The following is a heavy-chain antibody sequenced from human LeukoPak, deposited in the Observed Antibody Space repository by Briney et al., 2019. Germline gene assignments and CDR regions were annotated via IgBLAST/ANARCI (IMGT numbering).Heavy chain of an antibody. V-gene: IGHV4-59*13. CDR2: IYYTGST. D-gene: IGHD5-24*01. Sequence: PSEPLSLPCTVSGGPIRRYYGSWTPQSPGKGVEGLGYIYYTGSTNYHPSLKRRVTISVDTSKNQFSLKLSSVTATDTAVYYCARNSRDGYNKFDYWGQGTLVTVSS. CDR3: ARNSRDGYNKFDY. J-gene: IGHJ4*02. CDR1: GGPIRRYY.